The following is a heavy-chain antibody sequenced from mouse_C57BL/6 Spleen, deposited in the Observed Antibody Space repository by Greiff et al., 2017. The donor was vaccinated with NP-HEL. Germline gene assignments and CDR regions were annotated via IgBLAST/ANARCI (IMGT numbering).Heavy chain of an antibody. CDR3: TREGNDYDDEGYAMDY. D-gene: IGHD2-4*01. CDR2: IDPETGGT. Sequence: QVQLQQSGAELVRPGASVTLSCKASGYTFTDYEMHWVKQTPVHGLEWIGAIDPETGGTAYNQKFKGKAILTADKSSSTAYMELRSLTSEDSAVYYCTREGNDYDDEGYAMDYWGQGTSVTVSS. J-gene: IGHJ4*01. V-gene: IGHV1-15*01. CDR1: GYTFTDYE.